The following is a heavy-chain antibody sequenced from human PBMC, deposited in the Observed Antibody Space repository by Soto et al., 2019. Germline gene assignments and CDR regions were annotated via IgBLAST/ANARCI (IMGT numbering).Heavy chain of an antibody. V-gene: IGHV3-30*04. CDR1: GFTFSSYD. D-gene: IGHD3-16*01. CDR3: ARAWSGGWGDGFES. J-gene: IGHJ3*02. Sequence: PGGSLRLSCAASGFTFSSYDLHWVRQAPGKGLEWVSGISYDGRNKYYADSVKGRFTISRDNSKNTLYLQMSSLRAEDTAVYYCARAWSGGWGDGFESWGQGTMVTVSS. CDR2: ISYDGRNK.